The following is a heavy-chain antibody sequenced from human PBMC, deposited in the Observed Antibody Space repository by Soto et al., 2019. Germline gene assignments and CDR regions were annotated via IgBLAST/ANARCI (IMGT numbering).Heavy chain of an antibody. CDR3: AIYSSSSDYYYGMDV. CDR1: GYSFTSYW. J-gene: IGHJ6*02. V-gene: IGHV5-51*07. Sequence: ESLKISCKGSGYSFTSYWIGWVHQMPGKGLEWMGIIYPGDSDTRYSPSFQGQVTISADKSISTAYLQWSSLKASDTAMYYCAIYSSSSDYYYGMDVWGQGTTVTVSS. CDR2: IYPGDSDT. D-gene: IGHD6-6*01.